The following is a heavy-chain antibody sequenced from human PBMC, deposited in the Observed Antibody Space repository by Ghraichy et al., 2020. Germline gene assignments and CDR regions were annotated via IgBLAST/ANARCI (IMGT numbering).Heavy chain of an antibody. CDR3: ARSLRGYLTTFDN. J-gene: IGHJ4*02. V-gene: IGHV4-4*09. Sequence: SETLSLTCTVSGGSITNYYWSWIRQPPGKGLEWIGYINSIGSTDNNPSLKGRVTISLDTSKKQFSLKVSSVTAADTAVYYCARSLRGYLTTFDNWGQGTLVTVSS. CDR2: INSIGST. CDR1: GGSITNYY. D-gene: IGHD2-2*03.